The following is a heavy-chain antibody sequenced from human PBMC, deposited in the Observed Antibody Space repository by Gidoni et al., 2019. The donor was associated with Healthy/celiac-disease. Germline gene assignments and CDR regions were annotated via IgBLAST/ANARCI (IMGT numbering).Heavy chain of an antibody. CDR3: ARDLAVGDYYYYMDV. V-gene: IGHV3-21*01. J-gene: IGHJ6*03. CDR2: ISSSSSYI. D-gene: IGHD2-21*01. CDR1: GFTFGRYS. Sequence: EVQLVESGGGLVKPGGSLRLPCAASGFTFGRYSMNWVRQAPGKGLEWVSSISSSSSYIYYADSVKGRFTISRDNAKNSLYLQMNSLRAEDTAVYYCARDLAVGDYYYYMDVWGKGTTVTVSS.